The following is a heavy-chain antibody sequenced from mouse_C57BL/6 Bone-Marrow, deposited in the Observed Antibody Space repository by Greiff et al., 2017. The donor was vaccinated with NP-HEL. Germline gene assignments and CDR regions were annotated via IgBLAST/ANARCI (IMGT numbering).Heavy chain of an antibody. J-gene: IGHJ3*01. CDR2: INPNNGGT. Sequence: EVQLQQSGPELVKPGASVKISCKASGYTFTDYYMNWVKQSHGKSLEWIGDINPNNGGTSYNQKFKGKATLTVDKSSSTAYMELRSLTSEDSAVYYCARFNVWHYYGSSAWFAYWGQGTLVTVSA. CDR1: GYTFTDYY. D-gene: IGHD1-1*01. CDR3: ARFNVWHYYGSSAWFAY. V-gene: IGHV1-26*01.